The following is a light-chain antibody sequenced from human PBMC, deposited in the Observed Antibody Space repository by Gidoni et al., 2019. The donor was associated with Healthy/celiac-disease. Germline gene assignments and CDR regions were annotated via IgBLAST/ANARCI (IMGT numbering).Light chain of an antibody. V-gene: IGLV6-57*01. Sequence: NFMLTQPHSVSEYPGKTVTISCTRSSGSIASNYVQCYQQRPGSSPTTVIYEDNQRPSGVPARFSGSIDSSANSAALTISGLKTEDEADYYCQSYDSSAWVFGGGTKLT. J-gene: IGLJ3*02. CDR1: SGSIASNY. CDR3: QSYDSSAWV. CDR2: EDN.